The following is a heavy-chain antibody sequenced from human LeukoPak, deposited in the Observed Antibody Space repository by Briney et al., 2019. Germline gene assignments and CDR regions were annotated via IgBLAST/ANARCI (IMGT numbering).Heavy chain of an antibody. CDR1: GFTFTTYW. CDR2: ISGSSSYI. V-gene: IGHV3-21*01. J-gene: IGHJ4*02. CDR3: AREVN. Sequence: GESLRLSCAASGFTFTTYWMSWVRQAPGKGLEWVSSISGSSSYIYYADSVKGRFTISRDNAKNSLYLQMNSLRAEDTAVYYCAREVNWGQGTLVTVSS.